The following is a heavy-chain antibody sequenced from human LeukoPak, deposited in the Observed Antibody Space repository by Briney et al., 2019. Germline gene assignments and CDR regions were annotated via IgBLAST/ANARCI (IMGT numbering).Heavy chain of an antibody. J-gene: IGHJ5*02. CDR1: GYTFTSYG. CDR2: ISGYSGNT. V-gene: IGHV1-18*01. D-gene: IGHD6-19*01. CDR3: AREGRGWQWHGNWFDP. Sequence: EASVKLSCTASGYTFTSYGISWVRQPPGQGLEWIGWISGYSGNTNYAQKLQGRVTMTTDTSTSTAYMELRSLRSDDSAGYCWAREGRGWQWHGNWFDPWGQGTLVTVSS.